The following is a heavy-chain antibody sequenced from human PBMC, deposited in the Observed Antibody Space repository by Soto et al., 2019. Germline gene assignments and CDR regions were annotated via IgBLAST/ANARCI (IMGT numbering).Heavy chain of an antibody. Sequence: GASGKVSCKASGGTFSSYTISWVRQMPGKGLEWMGRIDPSDSYTNYSPSFQGHVTISADKSISTAYLQWSSLKASDTAMYYCARRPTYYYGGEWDYWGQGTLVTV. CDR2: IDPSDSYT. CDR3: ARRPTYYYGGEWDY. D-gene: IGHD3-10*01. J-gene: IGHJ4*02. V-gene: IGHV5-10-1*01. CDR1: GGTFSSYT.